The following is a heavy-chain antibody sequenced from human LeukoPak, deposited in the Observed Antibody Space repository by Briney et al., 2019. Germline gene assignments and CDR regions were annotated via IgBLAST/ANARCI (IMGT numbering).Heavy chain of an antibody. V-gene: IGHV1-18*04. CDR1: GYTFTGYY. J-gene: IGHJ4*02. Sequence: ASVKVSCKASGYTFTGYYMHWVRQAPGQGLEWMGWISAYNGNTNYAQKLQGRVTMTTDTSTSTAYMELSRLRSDDTTVYYCARALRTAYYLAYCGGDCYPTAFDYWGQGTLVTVSS. CDR3: ARALRTAYYLAYCGGDCYPTAFDY. D-gene: IGHD2-21*02. CDR2: ISAYNGNT.